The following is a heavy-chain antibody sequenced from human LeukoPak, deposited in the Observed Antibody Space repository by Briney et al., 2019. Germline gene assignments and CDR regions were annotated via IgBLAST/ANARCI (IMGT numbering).Heavy chain of an antibody. CDR3: AKILVPGYAFDI. J-gene: IGHJ3*02. CDR2: ISGSGGST. Sequence: PGGSLRLSCAASGFTFSSYAMSWVRQAPGKGLEWASAISGSGGSTYYADSVKGRFTISRDNSKNTLYLQMNSLRAEDTAVYYCAKILVPGYAFDIWGQGTMVTVSS. CDR1: GFTFSSYA. V-gene: IGHV3-23*01. D-gene: IGHD6-6*01.